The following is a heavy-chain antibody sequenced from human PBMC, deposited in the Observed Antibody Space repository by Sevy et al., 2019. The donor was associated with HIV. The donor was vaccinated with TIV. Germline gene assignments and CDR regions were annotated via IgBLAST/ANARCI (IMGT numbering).Heavy chain of an antibody. D-gene: IGHD2-2*01. CDR1: GYTFKTYG. J-gene: IGHJ4*02. CDR3: ARDKPQGVVIIPGSMWGGVDY. Sequence: ASVKVSCKTFGYTFKTYGISWVRQAHGQGLEWMGWISAYSGDTNFPQKFQGRVTMTTDTSTSTAYMELSSLRSDDTAVYFCARDKPQGVVIIPGSMWGGVDYWGQGTVVTVSS. CDR2: ISAYSGDT. V-gene: IGHV1-18*01.